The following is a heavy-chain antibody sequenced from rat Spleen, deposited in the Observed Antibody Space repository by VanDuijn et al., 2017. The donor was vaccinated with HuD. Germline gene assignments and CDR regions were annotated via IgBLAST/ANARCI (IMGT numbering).Heavy chain of an antibody. CDR3: GKDMNYYSTYPFYVMGA. CDR1: GFTFNNYW. V-gene: IGHV5-58*01. CDR2: ISNTDGGDT. Sequence: EVQLVESGGGLVQPGRSLKLSCVASGFTFNNYWMTWIRQAPGRGLEWVASISNTDGGDTYYPDSVKGRFTISRDNAENTVYLQMNSRRSEDTATYFCGKDMNYYSTYPFYVMGAWGQGASVTVSS. D-gene: IGHD1-2*01. J-gene: IGHJ4*01.